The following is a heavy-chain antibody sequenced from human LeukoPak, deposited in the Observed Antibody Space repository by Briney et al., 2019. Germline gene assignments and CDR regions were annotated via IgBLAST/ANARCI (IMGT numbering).Heavy chain of an antibody. CDR1: GFTFSSYA. J-gene: IGHJ4*02. V-gene: IGHV3-23*01. CDR2: ISGSGGST. CDR3: AKEGIAARRGSVDY. Sequence: GGSLRLSCAASGFTFSSYAMSWVRQAPGKGLEWVSAISGSGGSTYYADSVEGRFTISRDNSKNTLYLQMNSLRAEDTAVYYCAKEGIAARRGSVDYWGQGTLVTVSS. D-gene: IGHD6-6*01.